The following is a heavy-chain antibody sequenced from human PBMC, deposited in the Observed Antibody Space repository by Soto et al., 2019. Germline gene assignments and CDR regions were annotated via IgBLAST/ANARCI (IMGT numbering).Heavy chain of an antibody. J-gene: IGHJ4*02. CDR3: ARGAYCRATSCYLFFAH. D-gene: IGHD2-2*01. CDR1: GFAFGDYA. Sequence: GGSLRLSCEGSGFAFGDYAISWVRHTPGKGLEWVSGINWNGASAGYVDSVKGRFTISRDNGKNSLYLQMNNLRAEDTAVYYCARGAYCRATSCYLFFAHWGQGIQVTVSS. V-gene: IGHV3-20*04. CDR2: INWNGASA.